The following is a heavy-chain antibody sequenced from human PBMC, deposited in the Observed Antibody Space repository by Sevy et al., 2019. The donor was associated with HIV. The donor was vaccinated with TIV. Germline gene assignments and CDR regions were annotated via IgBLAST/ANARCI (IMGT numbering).Heavy chain of an antibody. Sequence: SETLSLTCAVSGGSISSGGYSWSWIRQPPGKGLEGIGYIYHSGNTYYNPSLKSRVTISVDRHKNQFSLKLSSVTAADTAVYYCASDSGVDSSSYFDYWGQGTLVTVSS. CDR3: ASDSGVDSSSYFDY. V-gene: IGHV4-30-2*01. J-gene: IGHJ4*02. D-gene: IGHD6-6*01. CDR2: IYHSGNT. CDR1: GGSISSGGYS.